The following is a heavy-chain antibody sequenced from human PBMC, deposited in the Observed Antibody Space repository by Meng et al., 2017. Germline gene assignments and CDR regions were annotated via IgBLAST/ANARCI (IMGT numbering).Heavy chain of an antibody. V-gene: IGHV1-8*02. Sequence: VQLGQSRVQVKKPGATVKDSCTASVYTFTGYYMHWVRQAPGKGLEWMGWMNPNSGNTGYAQKFQGRVTMTRNTSISTAYMELSSLRSEDTAVYYCARLGARGYSGYTPYYFDYWGQGTLVTVSS. CDR1: VYTFTGYY. CDR3: ARLGARGYSGYTPYYFDY. CDR2: MNPNSGNT. J-gene: IGHJ4*02. D-gene: IGHD5-12*01.